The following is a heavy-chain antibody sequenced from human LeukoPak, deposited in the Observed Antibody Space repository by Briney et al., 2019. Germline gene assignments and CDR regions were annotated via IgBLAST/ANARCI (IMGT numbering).Heavy chain of an antibody. D-gene: IGHD3-3*01. CDR3: ARVPVGLLEWPIFDY. Sequence: PSETLSLTCAVYGGSFSGYYWSWIRQPPGKGLEWIGEINHSGSTNYNPSLKSRVTISVDTSKNQFSLKLNSVTAADTAVYYCARVPVGLLEWPIFDYWGQGTLVTVSS. V-gene: IGHV4-34*01. CDR1: GGSFSGYY. CDR2: INHSGST. J-gene: IGHJ4*02.